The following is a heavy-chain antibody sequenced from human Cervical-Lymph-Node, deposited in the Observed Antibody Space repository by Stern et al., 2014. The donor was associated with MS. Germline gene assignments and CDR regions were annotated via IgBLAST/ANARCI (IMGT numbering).Heavy chain of an antibody. V-gene: IGHV5-51*01. Sequence: VQLGQSGAEVKKPGESLKISCKGSGYSFTNYWIGWVRQMPGKGLEWMGVLYPGDSDTRYSPSFQGRVTISADKSISTAYLQWSSLKASDTAMYYCARHRQQTLYGMDVWGQGTTVTVSS. CDR3: ARHRQQTLYGMDV. CDR2: LYPGDSDT. D-gene: IGHD6-13*01. J-gene: IGHJ6*02. CDR1: GYSFTNYW.